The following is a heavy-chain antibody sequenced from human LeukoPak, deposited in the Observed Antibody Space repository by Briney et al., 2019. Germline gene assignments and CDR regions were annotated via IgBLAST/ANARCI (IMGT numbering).Heavy chain of an antibody. CDR3: ARRPSITLVRGVIGWFDP. Sequence: ESGPTLVNPTQTLTLTCTFSGFSLSTSGVGVGWIRQPPGKALEWLALISWVDDTHCSPSLKSRLTITKDTSKNQVVLTMTNMDPVDTATYYCARRPSITLVRGVIGWFDPWGQGTLVTVSS. D-gene: IGHD3-10*01. CDR1: GFSLSTSGVG. J-gene: IGHJ5*02. V-gene: IGHV2-5*02. CDR2: ISWVDDT.